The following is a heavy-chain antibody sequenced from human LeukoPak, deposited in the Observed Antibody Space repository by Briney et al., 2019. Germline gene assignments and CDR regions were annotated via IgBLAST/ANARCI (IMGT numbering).Heavy chain of an antibody. CDR2: FSGSGGST. CDR3: AKGSLTTSYGMDV. CDR1: GFTLSSYP. Sequence: GVSLRLSCAASGFTLSSYPMSCVRQAPGKALEWLSAFSGSGGSTYYADSVKGRFTISRDNSKNTLYLQMNSLRAEDTAVYYCAKGSLTTSYGMDVWGQGTTVTVSS. J-gene: IGHJ6*02. D-gene: IGHD4-17*01. V-gene: IGHV3-23*01.